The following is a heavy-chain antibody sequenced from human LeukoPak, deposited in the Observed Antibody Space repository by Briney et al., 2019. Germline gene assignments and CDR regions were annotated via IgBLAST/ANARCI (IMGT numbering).Heavy chain of an antibody. D-gene: IGHD5-24*01. J-gene: IGHJ3*02. CDR1: GGSISSYY. Sequence: SETLSLTCTVSGGSISSYYWSWLRQPPGKGLEWIGYIYYSGSTNYNPSLKSRVTISVDTSKNQFSLKLSSVTAADTAVYYCARERRWLQLGAFDIWGQGTMVTVSS. CDR2: IYYSGST. CDR3: ARERRWLQLGAFDI. V-gene: IGHV4-59*01.